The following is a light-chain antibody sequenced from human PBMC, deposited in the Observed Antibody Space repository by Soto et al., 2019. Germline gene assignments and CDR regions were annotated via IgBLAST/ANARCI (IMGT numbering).Light chain of an antibody. CDR3: HQYYSSPLT. J-gene: IGKJ4*01. V-gene: IGKV3-20*01. CDR2: DAS. CDR1: QTVTRNY. Sequence: EIVLTQSPGTLSLSPGERATLSCRASQTVTRNYLAWYQQKPGQAPRLLIYDASSRASGIPDRFSGSGSGTDFTLTISRLEPEDFAVFYCHQYYSSPLTFVGGTKVEIK.